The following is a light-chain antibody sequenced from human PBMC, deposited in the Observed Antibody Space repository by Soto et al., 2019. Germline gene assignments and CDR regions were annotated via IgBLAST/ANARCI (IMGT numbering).Light chain of an antibody. J-gene: IGKJ1*01. Sequence: EIVMTQSPATLSVSPGEGATLSCRASQSISSKLAWYQQKPGQAPRLLIYAASTRATGVPARFSGSGSGTEFPLTISSPQSEDLAVYYCQHYNDWRWTFGPGTKVEIK. CDR1: QSISSK. CDR3: QHYNDWRWT. CDR2: AAS. V-gene: IGKV3-15*01.